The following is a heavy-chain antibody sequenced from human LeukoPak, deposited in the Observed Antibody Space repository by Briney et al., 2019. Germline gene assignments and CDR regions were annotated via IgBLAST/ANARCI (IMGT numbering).Heavy chain of an antibody. CDR1: GGSISSSSYY. J-gene: IGHJ3*02. D-gene: IGHD2-15*01. CDR3: ARLPPLGYCSGGSCPDPFDI. V-gene: IGHV4-39*01. CDR2: IYYSGST. Sequence: SETLSLTCTVSGGSISSSSYYWGWIRQPPGKGLEWIGSIYYSGSTYYNPSLKSRVTISVDTSKNQFSLKLSSVTAADTAVYYCARLPPLGYCSGGSCPDPFDIWGQGTMVTVSS.